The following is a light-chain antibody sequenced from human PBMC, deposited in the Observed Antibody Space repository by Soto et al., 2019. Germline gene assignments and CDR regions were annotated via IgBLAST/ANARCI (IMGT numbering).Light chain of an antibody. CDR2: AAS. Sequence: EIQVTQSPTSLSASVGERITITCRASRSIGNNLNWYQQRPGKAPQLLIYAASSLQSGVPSRFSGSSSGTDFTLTINGLQPEDFATYYCQQSVSPHIAFGQGTRL. CDR3: QQSVSPHIA. V-gene: IGKV1-39*01. J-gene: IGKJ5*01. CDR1: RSIGNN.